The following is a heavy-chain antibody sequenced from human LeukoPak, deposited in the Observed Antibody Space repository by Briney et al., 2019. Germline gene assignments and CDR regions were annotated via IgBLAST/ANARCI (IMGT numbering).Heavy chain of an antibody. V-gene: IGHV3-9*01. CDR3: AKDIAKGGFWSGYNDY. D-gene: IGHD3-3*01. J-gene: IGHJ4*02. CDR1: GFTFDDYA. Sequence: PGGSLRLSCAASGFTFDDYAMHWVRQAPGKGLEWVSGISWNSGSIGYADSVKGRFTISRDNAKNSLYLQMNSLRAEDTALYYCAKDIAKGGFWSGYNDYWGQGTLVTVSS. CDR2: ISWNSGSI.